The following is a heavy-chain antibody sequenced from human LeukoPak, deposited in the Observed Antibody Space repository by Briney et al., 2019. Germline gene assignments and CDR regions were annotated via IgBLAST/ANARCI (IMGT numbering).Heavy chain of an antibody. D-gene: IGHD6-19*01. CDR3: ARDLWQWLVRAFDI. CDR2: FYYSGST. V-gene: IGHV4-39*07. CDR1: GGSIISSSYY. J-gene: IGHJ3*02. Sequence: SETLSLTCTVSGGSIISSSYYWDWIRQAPGKGLEWIGSFYYSGSTYYNPSLKSRVTISVDTSKNQFSLKLSSVTAADTAVYYCARDLWQWLVRAFDIWGQGTMVTVSS.